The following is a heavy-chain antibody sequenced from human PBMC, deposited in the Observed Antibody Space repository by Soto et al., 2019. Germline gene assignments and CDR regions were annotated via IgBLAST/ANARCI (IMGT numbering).Heavy chain of an antibody. V-gene: IGHV3-15*07. Sequence: EVQLVESGGGFVKPGGSLRLSCAASGLTFSNTWLNWVRQGPVRGLEWVGRIKSNPDGGTTDYAAPVKGRFTISRDDSKNTMYLEMDRLKTEDTAVYYCTSLYGVWGQGTTVTVS. CDR2: IKSNPDGGTT. CDR1: GLTFSNTW. J-gene: IGHJ6*02. D-gene: IGHD3-10*01. CDR3: TSLYGV.